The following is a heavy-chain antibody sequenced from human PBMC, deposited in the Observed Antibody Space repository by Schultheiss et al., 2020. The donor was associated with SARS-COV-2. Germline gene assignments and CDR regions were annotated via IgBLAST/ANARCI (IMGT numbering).Heavy chain of an antibody. CDR1: GFTFSDYY. CDR2: ISSSGSTI. CDR3: ATRPLSTSSDF. V-gene: IGHV3-11*01. Sequence: GESLKISCAASGFTFSDYYMSWIRQAPGKGLEWVSYISSSGSTIYYADSVKGRFTISRDNAKNSLYLQMNSLRAEDTAVYYCATRPLSTSSDFWGQGTLVTVSS. J-gene: IGHJ4*02. D-gene: IGHD3-22*01.